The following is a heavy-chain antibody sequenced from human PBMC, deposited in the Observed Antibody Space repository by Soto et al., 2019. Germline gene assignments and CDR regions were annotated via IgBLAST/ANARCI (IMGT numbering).Heavy chain of an antibody. V-gene: IGHV3-21*01. D-gene: IGHD2-8*01. CDR1: GFTFSSYS. CDR2: ISSSSSYI. Sequence: EVQLVESGGGLVKPGGSLRLSCAASGFTFSSYSMNWVRQAPGKGLEWVSSISSSSSYIYYADSVKGRFTISRDNAKNSLYLQMNSLRAEDTAVYYCARVGCTNGVCPAWKGGEYYFDYWGQGTLVTVSS. J-gene: IGHJ4*02. CDR3: ARVGCTNGVCPAWKGGEYYFDY.